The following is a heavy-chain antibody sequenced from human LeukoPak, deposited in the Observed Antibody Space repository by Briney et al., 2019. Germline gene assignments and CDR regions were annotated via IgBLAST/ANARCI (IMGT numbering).Heavy chain of an antibody. D-gene: IGHD6-19*01. Sequence: GGSLRLSCAASGFTFSSYGMHWVRQAPGKGLEWVAVISYDGSNKYYADSVKGRFTISRDNSKNTLYLQMNSLRAEDTAVYYCARKASSGWYFDYWGQGTLVTVSS. J-gene: IGHJ4*02. CDR1: GFTFSSYG. V-gene: IGHV3-30*03. CDR2: ISYDGSNK. CDR3: ARKASSGWYFDY.